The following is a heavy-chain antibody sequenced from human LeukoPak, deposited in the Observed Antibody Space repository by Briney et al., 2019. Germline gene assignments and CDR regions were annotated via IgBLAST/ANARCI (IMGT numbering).Heavy chain of an antibody. CDR1: GFTFSSYS. Sequence: GGSLRLSCAASGFTFSSYSMNWVRQAPGKGLEWVSSISSSSSYIYYADSVKGRFTISRDNAKNSLYLQMSSLRAEDTAVYYCARKFAATYYYDSSGYYPFDYWGQGTLVTVSS. V-gene: IGHV3-21*01. CDR2: ISSSSSYI. J-gene: IGHJ4*02. CDR3: ARKFAATYYYDSSGYYPFDY. D-gene: IGHD3-22*01.